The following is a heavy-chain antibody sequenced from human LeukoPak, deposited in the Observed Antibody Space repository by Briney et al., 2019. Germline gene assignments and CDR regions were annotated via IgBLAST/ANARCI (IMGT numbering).Heavy chain of an antibody. CDR3: ARAGHSACKSGGDY. V-gene: IGHV3-21*01. D-gene: IGHD1-26*01. CDR1: GFTFSSYS. Sequence: GGSLRLSCAASGFTFSSYSMNWVRQAPGRGLEWVSSISSSSAYIYYADSMKGRFTISRDNAKNSLFLQMNSLRAEDTAVYYCARAGHSACKSGGDYWGQGTLVTVSS. J-gene: IGHJ4*02. CDR2: ISSSSAYI.